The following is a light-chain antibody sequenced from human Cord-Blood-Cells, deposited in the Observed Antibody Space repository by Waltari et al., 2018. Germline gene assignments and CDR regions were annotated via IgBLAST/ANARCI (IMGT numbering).Light chain of an antibody. V-gene: IGKV3-15*01. CDR3: QQYNNWPPWT. Sequence: EIVMKQSQATLSVSPGERATLSCRASQSVSSNLAWYQQKPGQAPRLLIYGASTRATGIPARFSGSGSGTEFTLTISSLQSEDFAVYYCQQYNNWPPWTFGQGTKLEIK. CDR2: GAS. J-gene: IGKJ1*01. CDR1: QSVSSN.